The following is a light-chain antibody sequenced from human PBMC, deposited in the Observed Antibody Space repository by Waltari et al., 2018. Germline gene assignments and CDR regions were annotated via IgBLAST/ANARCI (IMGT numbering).Light chain of an antibody. CDR3: QQYEAFPVT. CDR2: KAS. V-gene: IGKV1-5*03. J-gene: IGKJ1*01. Sequence: TCRASQSVNRWLAWYRQKPGKAPKLLISKASALQNGVAPRFSGGGSGTEFTLTISNLQPDDSSTYYCQQYEAFPVTFGHGTKVEIK. CDR1: QSVNRW.